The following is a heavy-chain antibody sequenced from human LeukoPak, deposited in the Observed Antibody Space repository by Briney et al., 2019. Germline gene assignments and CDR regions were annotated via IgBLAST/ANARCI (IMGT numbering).Heavy chain of an antibody. CDR3: ARGVTARGFYYYMDV. CDR1: GFTFSSYS. Sequence: GGSLRLSCAASGFTFSSYSMNWVRQAPGKGLEWVSYISSSSSTIYYADSVKGRFTISRDNAKNSLYLQMNSLRAEDTAVYYCARGVTARGFYYYMDVWGKGTTVTISS. V-gene: IGHV3-48*01. J-gene: IGHJ6*03. CDR2: ISSSSSTI. D-gene: IGHD2-21*02.